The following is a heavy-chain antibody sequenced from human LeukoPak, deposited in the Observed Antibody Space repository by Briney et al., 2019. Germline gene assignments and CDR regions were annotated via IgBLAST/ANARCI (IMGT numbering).Heavy chain of an antibody. CDR3: VRAEQAGGGSLLDY. CDR2: ISSSSSYI. CDR1: GFTFSSYS. J-gene: IGHJ4*02. Sequence: GGSLRLSCAASGFTFSSYSMNWVRQAPGKGLEWVSSISSSSSYIYYADSVKGRFTISRDNAKNSLYLQMNSLRAEDTAVYYCVRAEQAGGGSLLDYWGQGTLVTVSS. V-gene: IGHV3-21*01. D-gene: IGHD2-15*01.